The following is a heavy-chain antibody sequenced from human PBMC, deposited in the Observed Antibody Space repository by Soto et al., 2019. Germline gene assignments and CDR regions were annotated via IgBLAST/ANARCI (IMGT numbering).Heavy chain of an antibody. CDR2: ISSDGSDK. CDR3: AKDQGIAASHGID. Sequence: PGGSLRLSCAASVFTFNNYGIHLIHQAPGTGLEWVAAISSDGSDKYYADSVKGRLTISRDNSKNTVYLQMHSLRAEDTAVYYCAKDQGIAASHGIDWGQGTMVTVSS. D-gene: IGHD6-13*01. V-gene: IGHV3-30*18. J-gene: IGHJ3*01. CDR1: VFTFNNYG.